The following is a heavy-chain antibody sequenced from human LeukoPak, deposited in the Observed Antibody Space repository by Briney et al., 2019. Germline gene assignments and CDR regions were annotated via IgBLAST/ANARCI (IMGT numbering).Heavy chain of an antibody. Sequence: ASVKVSCKASGYTFTDYYIHWVRQAPGQGLERMGWIVPHSGGTNYAQNYQGRITMTRDTSISTAYMELSSLRSDDTAVYYCARNAYCDSTNCYAWFDPWGQGTLVTVSS. V-gene: IGHV1-2*02. CDR3: ARNAYCDSTNCYAWFDP. J-gene: IGHJ5*02. CDR2: IVPHSGGT. D-gene: IGHD2-2*01. CDR1: GYTFTDYY.